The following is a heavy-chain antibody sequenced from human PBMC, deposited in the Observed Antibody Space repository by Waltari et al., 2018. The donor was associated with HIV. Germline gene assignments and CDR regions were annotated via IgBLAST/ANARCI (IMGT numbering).Heavy chain of an antibody. J-gene: IGHJ3*01. D-gene: IGHD2-21*02. CDR2: VDHRGST. Sequence: QVRLEQWGAGLLKPSETLSLTCAVYGTSFTGYYWTWIRQSPGGGLQWIGEVDHRGSTHYNPSLKSRVSMSVDTFKHQFSLKWASVTAADTAVYYCANLISMTATDVFDVWGQGTLVSVSS. CDR1: GTSFTGYY. V-gene: IGHV4-34*01. CDR3: ANLISMTATDVFDV.